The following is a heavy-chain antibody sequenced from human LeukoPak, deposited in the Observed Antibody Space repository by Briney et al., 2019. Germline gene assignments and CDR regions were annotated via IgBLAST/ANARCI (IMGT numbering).Heavy chain of an antibody. Sequence: SETLSLTCTVSGGSVSSGSYYWGWIRQPPGKGLEWIGYIYYSGSAKYNPSLKSRVTISVDTSKNRFSLKLTSVTAADTAVYYCARGFGDWGLSWFDPWGQGTLVTVSS. CDR3: ARGFGDWGLSWFDP. D-gene: IGHD3-10*01. CDR2: IYYSGSA. V-gene: IGHV4-61*01. J-gene: IGHJ5*02. CDR1: GGSVSSGSYY.